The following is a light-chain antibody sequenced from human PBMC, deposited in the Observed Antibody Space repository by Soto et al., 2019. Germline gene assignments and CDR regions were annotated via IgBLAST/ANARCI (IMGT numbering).Light chain of an antibody. V-gene: IGKV3-15*01. CDR1: QSVRSN. CDR2: GAS. J-gene: IGKJ4*01. CDR3: QQYSAWPLT. Sequence: EIVMTQSPATLSVSPGERATLFCRASQSVRSNFLAWYQQKPGQAPRLLIYGASTSATGVPARFSGSGSGTEFTLTISSLQSEDFAVYYCQQYSAWPLTFGGGTKLEIK.